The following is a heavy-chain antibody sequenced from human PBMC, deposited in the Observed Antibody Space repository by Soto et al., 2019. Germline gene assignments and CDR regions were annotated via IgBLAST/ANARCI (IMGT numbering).Heavy chain of an antibody. CDR2: FYHSGTT. CDR1: GGSIRSGSDS. V-gene: IGHV4-30-2*01. CDR3: ARELEGSGYDSGAWFDT. J-gene: IGHJ5*02. Sequence: QLQESGSGLVKPSQTLSLTCAVSGGSIRSGSDSWTWIRQPPGKGLEWIGFFYHSGTTYYNPSLKSRVTISVDRSKNQFSLRLTSVTAADTAVYYCARELEGSGYDSGAWFDTWAREPWSSSPQ. D-gene: IGHD5-12*01.